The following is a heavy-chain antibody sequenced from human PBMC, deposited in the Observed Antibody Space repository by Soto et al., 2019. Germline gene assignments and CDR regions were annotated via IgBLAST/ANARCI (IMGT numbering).Heavy chain of an antibody. Sequence: GGSLRLSCAASGFTFSSYAMSWVRQAPGKGLEWVSEISGSGGSTYYADSVKGRFTISRDNSKNTLYLQMNSLRDEDTAVYYCSKRSYCSTTTCFYSFGYWGQGTLVTVSS. CDR3: SKRSYCSTTTCFYSFGY. V-gene: IGHV3-23*01. CDR1: GFTFSSYA. J-gene: IGHJ4*02. D-gene: IGHD2-2*01. CDR2: ISGSGGST.